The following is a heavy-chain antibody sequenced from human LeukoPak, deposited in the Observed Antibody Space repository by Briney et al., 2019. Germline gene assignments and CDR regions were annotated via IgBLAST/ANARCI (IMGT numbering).Heavy chain of an antibody. CDR3: VTYRQVMLPFEA. J-gene: IGHJ5*02. CDR1: GFIFSTFA. D-gene: IGHD5-18*01. CDR2: IFPSGGEV. V-gene: IGHV3-23*01. Sequence: PGGSLRLSCAASGFIFSTFAMLWVRQPRGKGLECVSSIFPSGGEVHYADSVRGRFTISRDNSKSTLSLQMNSLRAEDTAIYYCVTYRQVMLPFEAWGQGTLVTVSS.